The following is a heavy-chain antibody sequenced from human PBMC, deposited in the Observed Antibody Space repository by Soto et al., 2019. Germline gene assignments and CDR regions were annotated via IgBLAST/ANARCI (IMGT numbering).Heavy chain of an antibody. J-gene: IGHJ6*02. D-gene: IGHD3-10*01. Sequence: PSETLPLTCAVYGGSFSGYYWSWIRQPPGKGLEWIGEINHSGSTNYNPSLKSRVTISVDTSKNQFSLKLSSVTAADTAVYYCARRRGSGSLFKYYYYGMDVWGQGTTVTVSS. CDR1: GGSFSGYY. CDR2: INHSGST. V-gene: IGHV4-34*01. CDR3: ARRRGSGSLFKYYYYGMDV.